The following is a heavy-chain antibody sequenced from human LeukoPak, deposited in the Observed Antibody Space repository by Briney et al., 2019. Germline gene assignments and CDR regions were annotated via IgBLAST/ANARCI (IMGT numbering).Heavy chain of an antibody. Sequence: GGSLRLSCAASGFTFSSYDMHWVRRATGKGLEWVSAIGTAGDTYYPGSVKGRFTISRENAKNSLYLQMNSLRAEDTAVYYCARERGSGYDRAFDIWGQGTMVTVSS. J-gene: IGHJ3*02. CDR1: GFTFSSYD. D-gene: IGHD5-12*01. V-gene: IGHV3-13*01. CDR2: IGTAGDT. CDR3: ARERGSGYDRAFDI.